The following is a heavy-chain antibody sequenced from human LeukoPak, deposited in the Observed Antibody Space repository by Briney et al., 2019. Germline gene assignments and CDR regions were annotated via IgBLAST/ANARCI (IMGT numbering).Heavy chain of an antibody. Sequence: GGSLRLSCAASGFTFSSYAMSWVRQAPGKGLEWVSGITGGGGSPYYADSVKGRFTISGDNSKNTLYLQMNSLRVEDTAVYYCAKPYDSSGSYYYYYYYGMDVWGQGTTVTVSS. J-gene: IGHJ6*02. D-gene: IGHD3-10*01. CDR2: ITGGGGSP. V-gene: IGHV3-23*01. CDR3: AKPYDSSGSYYYYYYYGMDV. CDR1: GFTFSSYA.